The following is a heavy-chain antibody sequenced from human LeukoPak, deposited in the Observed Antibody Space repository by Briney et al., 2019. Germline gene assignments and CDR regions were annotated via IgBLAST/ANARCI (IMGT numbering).Heavy chain of an antibody. CDR1: GFTFSSYA. CDR2: IKSKSDGGTT. D-gene: IGHD3/OR15-3a*01. Sequence: GGSLRLSCAASGFTFSSYAMSWVRQAPGKGLEWVGRIKSKSDGGTTDYAAPVKGRFTISRDDSKNTLYLQMNSLKTEDTAVYYCTTPKLLSHRGTGYWGQGTLVTVSS. V-gene: IGHV3-15*01. CDR3: TTPKLLSHRGTGY. J-gene: IGHJ4*02.